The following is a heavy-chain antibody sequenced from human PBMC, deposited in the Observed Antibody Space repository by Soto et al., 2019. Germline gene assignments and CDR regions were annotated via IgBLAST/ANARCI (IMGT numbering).Heavy chain of an antibody. J-gene: IGHJ3*02. Sequence: PSETLSLTCTVSCGSISCDHWNWIRQPPGKGLEWIAYVSSSGSTKYNPSLKSRVTISIDTTKNQFSLRLSSVTAADTAVYYCASGFYDSRGYSEAFDIWGQGTKVTVSS. CDR2: VSSSGST. V-gene: IGHV4-59*01. CDR1: CGSISCDH. CDR3: ASGFYDSRGYSEAFDI. D-gene: IGHD3-22*01.